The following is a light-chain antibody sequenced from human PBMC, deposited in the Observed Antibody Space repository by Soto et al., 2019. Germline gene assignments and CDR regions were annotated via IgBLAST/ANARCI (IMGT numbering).Light chain of an antibody. CDR2: AAS. J-gene: IGKJ5*01. CDR1: QGISSW. Sequence: DIQMTQSPSTLSGSVGDRVTITCRASQGISSWLAWYQQKPGKAPKLLIYAASTLQSGVPSRFSGSGSGTEFTLTISSLQPEDFETYYCQQLNSYLTFGQGTRLEIK. CDR3: QQLNSYLT. V-gene: IGKV1-9*01.